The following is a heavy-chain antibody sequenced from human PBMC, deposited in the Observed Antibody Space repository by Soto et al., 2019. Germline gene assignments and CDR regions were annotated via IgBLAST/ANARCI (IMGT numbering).Heavy chain of an antibody. V-gene: IGHV4-61*01. Sequence: SETLSLTCTVSDGSVSSGSYYWSWIRQPPGKGLEYIGYLYSSGSTNYVPSLKSRVTISVDTPKNQFSLELTSVTAADTAVYYCARERTPRSGFDYWGQGTQVTVSS. D-gene: IGHD1-26*01. CDR2: LYSSGST. CDR1: DGSVSSGSYY. J-gene: IGHJ4*02. CDR3: ARERTPRSGFDY.